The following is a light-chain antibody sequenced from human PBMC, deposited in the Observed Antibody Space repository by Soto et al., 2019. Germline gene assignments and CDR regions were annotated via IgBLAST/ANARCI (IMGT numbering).Light chain of an antibody. Sequence: EIVLTQSPGTLSLSPGERATISCRASQSVSSSYLAWYQQKPGQAPRLLIYGASSRATGIPDRFSGSGSGTDFTLTIRRLEPEDFAVYYCQQYGSSPSLTFGGGTKVDIK. J-gene: IGKJ4*01. V-gene: IGKV3-20*01. CDR1: QSVSSSY. CDR2: GAS. CDR3: QQYGSSPSLT.